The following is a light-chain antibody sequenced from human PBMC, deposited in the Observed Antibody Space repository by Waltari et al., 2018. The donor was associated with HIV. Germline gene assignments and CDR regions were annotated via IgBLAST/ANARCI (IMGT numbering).Light chain of an antibody. Sequence: QSALTQPPSASGSPGQSVTISCTGTSSDVGGYNYVSWYQQHPGKAPKLMIYEFSKRPSGVPDRCSGSKSGNTASRTVSGLQAEDEADYYCSSYAGSNNLVFGGGTKLTVL. CDR3: SSYAGSNNLV. V-gene: IGLV2-8*01. CDR2: EFS. CDR1: SSDVGGYNY. J-gene: IGLJ2*01.